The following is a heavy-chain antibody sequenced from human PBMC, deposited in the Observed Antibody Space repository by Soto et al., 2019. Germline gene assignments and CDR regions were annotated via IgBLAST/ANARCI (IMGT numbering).Heavy chain of an antibody. V-gene: IGHV3-23*01. CDR3: AKDRDDYRNYLFDY. D-gene: IGHD4-4*01. CDR2: SSGSGSGGST. J-gene: IGHJ4*02. CDR1: GFTFTNYA. Sequence: EVQLLESGGGLVQPGGSLRLSCAASGFTFTNYAMTWVRQAPGKGLEWVSISSGSGSGGSTNYADSVNVRFTISRYNSKNTLYLQMNSLRVEDTGVYYCAKDRDDYRNYLFDYWGQGTLVTVSS.